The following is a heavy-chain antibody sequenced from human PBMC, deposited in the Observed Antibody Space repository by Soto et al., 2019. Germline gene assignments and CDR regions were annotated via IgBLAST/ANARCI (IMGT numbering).Heavy chain of an antibody. CDR2: IYYSGST. CDR1: GGSISSGGYY. V-gene: IGHV4-31*03. D-gene: IGHD3-22*01. Sequence: SETLSLTCTVSGGSISSGGYYWSWIRQHPGKGLEWIGYIYYSGSTYYNPSLKSRVTISVDTSKNQFSLKLSSVTAADTAVYYCAREPHYYDSSGYGLFDYWGQGTLVTVSS. J-gene: IGHJ4*02. CDR3: AREPHYYDSSGYGLFDY.